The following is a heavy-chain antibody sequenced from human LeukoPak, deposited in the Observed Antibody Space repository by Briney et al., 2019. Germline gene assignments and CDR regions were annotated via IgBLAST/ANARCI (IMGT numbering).Heavy chain of an antibody. D-gene: IGHD4-17*01. J-gene: IGHJ5*02. CDR3: AVVTTPQGWFDP. CDR1: GYSISSGYY. V-gene: IGHV4-38-2*02. CDR2: IYHSGST. Sequence: SETLSLTCTVSGYSISSGYYWGWIRQPPGKGLEWIGSIYHSGSTYYNPSLKSRVTISVDTSKNQFSLKLSSVTAADTAVYYCAVVTTPQGWFDPWGQGTLVTVSS.